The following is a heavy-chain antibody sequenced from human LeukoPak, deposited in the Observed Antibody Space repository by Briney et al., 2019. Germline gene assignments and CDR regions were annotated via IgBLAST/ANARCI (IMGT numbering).Heavy chain of an antibody. J-gene: IGHJ6*02. CDR1: GFNFNSHG. CDR2: IPSDGSYT. V-gene: IGHV3-30*03. D-gene: IGHD6-6*01. Sequence: GRSLRLSCAASGFNFNSHGMHWVRQAPGKGLEWVALIPSDGSYTYYADSVKGRFTISRDNSKNTLSLQMNSVRPDDTAVYYCARSSRLGGMDVWGQGTTVTVSS. CDR3: ARSSRLGGMDV.